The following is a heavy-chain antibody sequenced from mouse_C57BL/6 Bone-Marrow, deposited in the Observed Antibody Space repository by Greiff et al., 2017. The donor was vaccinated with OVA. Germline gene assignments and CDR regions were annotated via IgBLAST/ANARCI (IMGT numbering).Heavy chain of an antibody. CDR3: ARAYSLDY. CDR1: GFTFSSYA. J-gene: IGHJ2*01. V-gene: IGHV5-4*01. Sequence: EVQLVESGGGLVKPGGSLKLSCAASGFTFSSYAMSWVRQTPEKRLEWVATISDGGSYTYYPDNVKGRFTISRDNAKNNLYLQMSHLKSEDTAMYYCARAYSLDYWGQGTTLTVSS. D-gene: IGHD2-12*01. CDR2: ISDGGSYT.